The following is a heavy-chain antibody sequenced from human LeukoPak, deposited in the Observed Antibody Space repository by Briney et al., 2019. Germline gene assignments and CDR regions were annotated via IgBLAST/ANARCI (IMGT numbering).Heavy chain of an antibody. Sequence: GSLRLSCAASGFTFSSYAMHWVRQAPGKGLEWVAVISYDGSNKYYADSVKGRFTISRDNSKNTLYLQMNSLRAEDTAVYYCARGPPHYGMDVWGQGTTVTVSS. CDR3: ARGPPHYGMDV. J-gene: IGHJ6*02. CDR1: GFTFSSYA. CDR2: ISYDGSNK. V-gene: IGHV3-30-3*01.